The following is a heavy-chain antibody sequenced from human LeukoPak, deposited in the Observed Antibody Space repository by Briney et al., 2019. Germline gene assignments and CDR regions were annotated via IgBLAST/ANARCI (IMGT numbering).Heavy chain of an antibody. CDR3: ARGGRPSGTDY. J-gene: IGHJ4*02. D-gene: IGHD3-10*01. CDR2: ISGGSSYI. CDR1: GFTFSAHI. Sequence: GESLKISCTAYGFTFSAHIMNWVRQAPGKGLEWVSSISGGSSYIYYADSVKGRFTISRDNAKNSLYLQMNSLRDEDTAVYYCARGGRPSGTDYWGQGTLVTVSS. V-gene: IGHV3-21*01.